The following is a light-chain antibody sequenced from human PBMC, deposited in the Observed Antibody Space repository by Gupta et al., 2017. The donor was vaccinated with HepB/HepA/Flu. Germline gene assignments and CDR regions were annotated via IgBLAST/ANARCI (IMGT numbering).Light chain of an antibody. J-gene: IGLJ3*02. CDR1: SSDVGTYNY. CDR3: SSYTSSSTLV. CDR2: DVS. Sequence: QSALTQPAYVAGSPGQSPTISCTGTSSDVGTYNYVSWYPQHPDKAPKLVIYDVSDRPSGVSNRFSGSKSGNTASLTISGRQEEDEADYYCSSYTSSSTLVFGGGTKLTVL. V-gene: IGLV2-14*01.